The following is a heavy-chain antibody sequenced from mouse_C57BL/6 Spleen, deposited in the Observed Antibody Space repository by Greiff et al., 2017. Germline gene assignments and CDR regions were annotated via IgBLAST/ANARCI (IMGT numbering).Heavy chain of an antibody. V-gene: IGHV2-9-1*01. D-gene: IGHD2-1*01. Sequence: VQRVESGPGLVAPSQSLSITCTVSGFSLTSYAISWVRQPPGKGLEWLGVIWTGGGTNYNSALNSRLSISKDNSKSQVFLKMNSLQTDDTARYYCARNSLIYYGNLYAMDYWGQGTSVTVSS. J-gene: IGHJ4*01. CDR1: GFSLTSYA. CDR3: ARNSLIYYGNLYAMDY. CDR2: IWTGGGT.